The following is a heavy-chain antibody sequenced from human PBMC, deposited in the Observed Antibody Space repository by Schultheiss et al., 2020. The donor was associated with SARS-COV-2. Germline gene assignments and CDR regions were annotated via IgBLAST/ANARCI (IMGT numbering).Heavy chain of an antibody. J-gene: IGHJ4*02. CDR2: IKADGGST. D-gene: IGHD3-10*01. Sequence: GGSLRLSCAASGFTFSNFWMHWVRQVPGKGLVWVSRIKADGGSTDYAESVKGRVTISRDNARNTLFLQMNSLRVEDTAVYYCARDRRTYYGSDFDYWGQGTLVTVSS. V-gene: IGHV3-74*01. CDR1: GFTFSNFW. CDR3: ARDRRTYYGSDFDY.